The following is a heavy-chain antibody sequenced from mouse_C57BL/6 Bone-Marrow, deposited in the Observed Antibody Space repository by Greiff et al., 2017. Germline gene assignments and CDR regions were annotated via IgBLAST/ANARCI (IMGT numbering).Heavy chain of an antibody. CDR1: GFNIKDDY. CDR2: IDPEIGDT. Sequence: VHVKQSGAELVRPGASVKLSCTASGFNIKDDYIHWVKQRPEQGLEWIGWIDPEIGDTEYASKFQGKATITSDTSSNTAYLQLSSLTSEDTAVYYCSSFDGTYFDFWGRGTPLTVAS. D-gene: IGHD2-3*01. CDR3: SSFDGTYFDF. J-gene: IGHJ2*01. V-gene: IGHV14-4*01.